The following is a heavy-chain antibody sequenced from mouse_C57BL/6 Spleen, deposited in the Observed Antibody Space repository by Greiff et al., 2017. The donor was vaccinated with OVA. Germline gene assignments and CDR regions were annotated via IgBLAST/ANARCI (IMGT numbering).Heavy chain of an antibody. CDR3: ARKGDWDYFDY. CDR2: LNPNNGGT. J-gene: IGHJ2*01. D-gene: IGHD4-1*01. Sequence: EVQLQQSGPELVKPGASVKMSCKASGYTFTDYNMHWVKQSHGKSLEWIGYLNPNNGGTSYNQKFKGKATLTVNKSSSTAYMELRSLTSEDSAVYYCARKGDWDYFDYWGQGTTLTVSS. CDR1: GYTFTDYN. V-gene: IGHV1-22*01.